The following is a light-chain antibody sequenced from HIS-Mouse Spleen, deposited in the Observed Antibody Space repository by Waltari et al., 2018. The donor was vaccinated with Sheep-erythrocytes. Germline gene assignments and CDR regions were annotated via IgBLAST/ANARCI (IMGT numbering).Light chain of an antibody. CDR3: MQGTHWPPYT. J-gene: IGKJ2*01. V-gene: IGKV2-30*02. CDR2: KVS. CDR1: QGLVHSDGNTY. Sequence: DVVMTQSPLSLPVTLGQPASISCRSSQGLVHSDGNTYVNWFQQRPGQSPRRLIYKVSNRDSGVPDRFSGSGSGTDFTLKISRVEAEDVGVYYCMQGTHWPPYTFGQGTKLEIK.